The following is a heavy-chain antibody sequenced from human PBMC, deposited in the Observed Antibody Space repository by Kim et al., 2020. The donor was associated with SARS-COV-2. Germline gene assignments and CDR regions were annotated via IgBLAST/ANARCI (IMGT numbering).Heavy chain of an antibody. J-gene: IGHJ3*02. V-gene: IGHV5-51*01. D-gene: IGHD3-22*01. Sequence: SPSFQGQVTISADKSISTAYLQWSSLKASDTAMYYCARLSYYDSRGAFDTWGQGTMVTVSS. CDR3: ARLSYYDSRGAFDT.